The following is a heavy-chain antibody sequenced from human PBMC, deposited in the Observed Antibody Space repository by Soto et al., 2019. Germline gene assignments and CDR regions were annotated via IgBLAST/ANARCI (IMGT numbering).Heavy chain of an antibody. D-gene: IGHD3-3*01. CDR3: AYRYYEFWSGYSHFDY. CDR2: ISGSGGST. Sequence: PGGSLRLSCAASGFTFSSYAMSWFRQAPGKGLEWVSAISGSGGSTYYADSVKGRFTISRDNSKNTLYLQMNSLRDEDTAVYYCAYRYYEFWSGYSHFDYWGQGTLVTVSS. CDR1: GFTFSSYA. V-gene: IGHV3-23*01. J-gene: IGHJ4*02.